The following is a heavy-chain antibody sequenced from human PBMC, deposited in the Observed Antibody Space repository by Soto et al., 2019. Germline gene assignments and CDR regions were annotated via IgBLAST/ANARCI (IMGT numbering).Heavy chain of an antibody. CDR3: GGGGGLLWLPAFGS. V-gene: IGHV4-30-4*01. D-gene: IGHD3-16*01. CDR1: GGSINSGDYY. Sequence: SETLSLTCTVSGGSINSGDYYWSWIRQPPGKGLEWIGYILNSGSTYFNPSLRSRVTSSVDTSNNQFSLNLNFVTAADTAVYYCGGGGGLLWLPAFGSWGQGILVTVSS. J-gene: IGHJ5*01. CDR2: ILNSGST.